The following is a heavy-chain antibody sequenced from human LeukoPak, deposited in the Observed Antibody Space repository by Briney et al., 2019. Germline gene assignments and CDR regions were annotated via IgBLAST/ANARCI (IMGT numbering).Heavy chain of an antibody. D-gene: IGHD2-15*01. CDR2: ISWNSGSI. J-gene: IGHJ4*02. CDR1: GFTFDDYA. Sequence: TGGSLRLSCAASGFTFDDYAMHWVRQAPGKGLEWVSGISWNSGSIGYADSVKGRFTISRDNAKNSLYLQMNSLRAEDTALYYCAKGGVVVADHFDYWGQGTLVTVSS. CDR3: AKGGVVVADHFDY. V-gene: IGHV3-9*01.